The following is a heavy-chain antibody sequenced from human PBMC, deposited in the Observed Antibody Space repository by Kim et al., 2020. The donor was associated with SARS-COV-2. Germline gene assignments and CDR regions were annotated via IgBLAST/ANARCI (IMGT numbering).Heavy chain of an antibody. V-gene: IGHV4-59*08. D-gene: IGHD1-1*01. CDR1: GGSISSYY. J-gene: IGHJ4*02. CDR3: ARSSDWNVNFDY. CDR2: IYYSGST. Sequence: SETLSLTCTVSGGSISSYYWSWIRQPPGKGLEWIGYIYYSGSTNYNPSLKSRVTISVDTSKNQFSLKLSSVTAADTAVYYCARSSDWNVNFDYWGQGTLV.